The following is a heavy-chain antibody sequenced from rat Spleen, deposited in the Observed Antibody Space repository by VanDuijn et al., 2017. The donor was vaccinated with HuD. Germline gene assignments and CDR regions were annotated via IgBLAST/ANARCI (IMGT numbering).Heavy chain of an antibody. V-gene: IGHV5-25*01. D-gene: IGHD1-10*01. CDR3: ARQYNNLGYFDY. CDR2: ITTGGGNT. Sequence: EVQLVESGGGLVQPGRSIKLSCAASGFTFSNYYMAWVRQAPTKGLEWVASITTGGGNTYYRDSVKGRFTGYRDNAKSTLYLQMDSLRSEDTATYYCARQYNNLGYFDYGGQGVMVTVSS. CDR1: GFTFSNYY. J-gene: IGHJ2*01.